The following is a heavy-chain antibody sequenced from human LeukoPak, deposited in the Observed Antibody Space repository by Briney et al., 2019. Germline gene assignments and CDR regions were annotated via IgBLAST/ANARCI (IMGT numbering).Heavy chain of an antibody. CDR1: GVSISSYY. V-gene: IGHV4-59*06. CDR3: ARMTTVTPAQTGFDP. Sequence: PSETLSPTCTVSGVSISSYYWSWIRQPPGKGLECIGYIYYSGSTYYNPSLKSRVTISVDTSKNQFSLKLSSVTAADTAVYYCARMTTVTPAQTGFDPWGQGTLVTVSS. J-gene: IGHJ5*02. CDR2: IYYSGST. D-gene: IGHD4-17*01.